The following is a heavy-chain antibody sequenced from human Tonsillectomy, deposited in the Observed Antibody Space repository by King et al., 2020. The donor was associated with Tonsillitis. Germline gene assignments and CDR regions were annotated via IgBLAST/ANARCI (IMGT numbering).Heavy chain of an antibody. CDR1: GGSFSGYY. D-gene: IGHD2-8*01. V-gene: IGHV4-34*01. CDR2: INHSGST. Sequence: QVQLQQWGAGLLKPSETLSLTCAVYGGSFSGYYWSWIRQPPGKGLEWIGEINHSGSTNYNPSLKSRVTISVDTSKNQLSLNLSSVTAADTAVYYCARNGGFDYWGQGTLVTVSS. CDR3: ARNGGFDY. J-gene: IGHJ4*02.